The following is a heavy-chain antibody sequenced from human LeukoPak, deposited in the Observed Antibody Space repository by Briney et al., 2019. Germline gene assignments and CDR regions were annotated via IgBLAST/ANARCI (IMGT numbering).Heavy chain of an antibody. CDR3: ASPDLGDYSNSPQGYGMDV. CDR2: IIPILGIA. Sequence: SVTVSFKASGGTFISYTISWVRQAPGQGLEWMGRIIPILGIANYAQKFQGRVTITADKSTSTAYMELSSLRSEDTAVYYCASPDLGDYSNSPQGYGMDVWGQGTTVTVSS. V-gene: IGHV1-69*02. CDR1: GGTFISYT. J-gene: IGHJ6*02. D-gene: IGHD4-11*01.